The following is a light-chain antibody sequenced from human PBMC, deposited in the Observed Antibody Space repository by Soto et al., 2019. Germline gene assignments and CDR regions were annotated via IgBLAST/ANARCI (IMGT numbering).Light chain of an antibody. CDR2: KAS. Sequence: DIQMTQSPSTLSASVGDRVTITCRASQSINSWLAWYQQKPGKAPKLLMYKASSLESGVSSRFSGSGSGTEFTLTISSLQPDDFATYFCQQYYSYPLTFGGGTKVEIK. V-gene: IGKV1-5*03. CDR3: QQYYSYPLT. CDR1: QSINSW. J-gene: IGKJ4*01.